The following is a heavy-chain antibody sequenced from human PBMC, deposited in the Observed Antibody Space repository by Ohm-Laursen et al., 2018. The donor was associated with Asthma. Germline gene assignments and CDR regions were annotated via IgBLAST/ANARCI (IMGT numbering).Heavy chain of an antibody. CDR2: IWYDGTKK. J-gene: IGHJ3*01. V-gene: IGHV3-30*18. CDR1: GFTVSSNY. Sequence: SLRLSCSASGFTVSSNYMSWVRQAPGKGLEWVAVIWYDGTKKYYADSVKGRFTISRDNSKNTLYLQMSRLRTEDTAVYSCAKDFRDAFDVWGQGTMVTVSS. CDR3: AKDFRDAFDV.